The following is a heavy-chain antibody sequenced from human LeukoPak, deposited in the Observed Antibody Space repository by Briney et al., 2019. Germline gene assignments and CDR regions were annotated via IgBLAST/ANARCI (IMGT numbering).Heavy chain of an antibody. Sequence: PSETLPLTCAVYGGSFSGYYWSWIRQPPWKGLEWIGEINHSGSTNYNPSLKSRVTISVDTSKNQFSLKLSSVTAADTAVYYCARGLSGSSFDYWGQGTLVTVSS. V-gene: IGHV4-34*01. D-gene: IGHD5-12*01. CDR2: INHSGST. CDR1: GGSFSGYY. J-gene: IGHJ4*02. CDR3: ARGLSGSSFDY.